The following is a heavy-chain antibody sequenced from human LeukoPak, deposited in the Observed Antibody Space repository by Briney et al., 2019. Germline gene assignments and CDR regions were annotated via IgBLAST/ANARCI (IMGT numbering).Heavy chain of an antibody. V-gene: IGHV3-11*01. J-gene: IGHJ5*02. D-gene: IGHD3-22*01. CDR3: ARDPVVINSGGWFDP. CDR2: ISSSGSTI. CDR1: GFTFSDYY. Sequence: AGSLRLSCAASGFTFSDYYMSWIRQAPGKGLEWDSDISSSGSTIYYADSVKGRFTISRDNAKNSLYLQMNSLRAEDTAVYYCARDPVVINSGGWFDPWGQGTLVTVSS.